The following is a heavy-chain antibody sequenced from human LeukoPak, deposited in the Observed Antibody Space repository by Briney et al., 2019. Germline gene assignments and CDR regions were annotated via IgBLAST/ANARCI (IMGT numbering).Heavy chain of an antibody. J-gene: IGHJ4*02. V-gene: IGHV1-18*01. CDR2: ISAHNGNT. Sequence: GASVKVSCKASGYTFTSYGISWVRQAPGQGLEWMGWISAHNGNTNYAQKLQGRVTMTTDTSTSTAYMELRSLRSDDTAVYYCARGRYSYDSSGYLDYWGQGTLVTVSS. D-gene: IGHD3-22*01. CDR1: GYTFTSYG. CDR3: ARGRYSYDSSGYLDY.